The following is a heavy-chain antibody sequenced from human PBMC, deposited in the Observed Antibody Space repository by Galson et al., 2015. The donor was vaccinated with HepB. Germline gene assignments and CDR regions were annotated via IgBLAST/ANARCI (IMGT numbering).Heavy chain of an antibody. D-gene: IGHD6-19*01. CDR1: GYTFTSYY. CDR3: ARDLRGNEQWLDYYGMDV. V-gene: IGHV1-46*03. CDR2: INPSGGST. J-gene: IGHJ6*02. Sequence: SVKVSCKASGYTFTSYYMHWVRQAPGQGLEWMGIINPSGGSTSYAQKFQGRVTMTRDTSTSTVYMELSSLRSEDTAVYYCARDLRGNEQWLDYYGMDVWGQGTTVTVSS.